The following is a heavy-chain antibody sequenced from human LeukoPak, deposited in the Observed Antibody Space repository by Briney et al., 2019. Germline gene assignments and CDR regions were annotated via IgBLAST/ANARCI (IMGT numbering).Heavy chain of an antibody. CDR2: ISSSSSYI. CDR3: ARGDDSSGYFY. V-gene: IGHV3-21*01. Sequence: PGGSLRLSCAASGFTFSSYSTNWARQAPGKGLEWVSSISSSSSYIYYADSVKGRFTISRDNAKNSLYLQMNSLRAEDTAVYYCARGDDSSGYFYWGQGTLVTVSS. CDR1: GFTFSSYS. J-gene: IGHJ4*02. D-gene: IGHD3-22*01.